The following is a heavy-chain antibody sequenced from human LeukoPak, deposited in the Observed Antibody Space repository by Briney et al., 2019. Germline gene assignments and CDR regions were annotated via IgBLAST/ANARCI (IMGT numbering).Heavy chain of an antibody. CDR3: ARAPASIVGASNHPDY. J-gene: IGHJ4*02. CDR2: IYSGGST. D-gene: IGHD1-26*01. Sequence: PGGSLRLSCAASGFTFSSYWMHWVRQAPGKGLVGVSVIYSGGSTYYADSVKGRFTITRDNSKNTLYLQMNSLRAEDTAVYYCARAPASIVGASNHPDYWGQGTLVTVSS. V-gene: IGHV3-53*01. CDR1: GFTFSSYW.